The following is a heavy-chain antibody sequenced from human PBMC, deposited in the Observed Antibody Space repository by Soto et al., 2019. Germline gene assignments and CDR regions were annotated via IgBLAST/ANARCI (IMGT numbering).Heavy chain of an antibody. CDR3: ATSYDSSGYDY. CDR2: LSGSGIST. D-gene: IGHD3-22*01. J-gene: IGHJ4*02. V-gene: IGHV3-23*01. CDR1: GFTFSSYA. Sequence: GGSLRLSCAASGFTFSSYAMSWVRQAPGKGLEWVSALSGSGISTYYADTVKGRFTISRDNSRNTLYLQMNSLRAEDTAVYYCATSYDSSGYDYWGQGTLVTAPQ.